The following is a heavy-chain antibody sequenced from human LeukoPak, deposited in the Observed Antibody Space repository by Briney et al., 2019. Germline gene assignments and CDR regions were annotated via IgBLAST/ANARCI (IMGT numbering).Heavy chain of an antibody. CDR3: ANTIGARLMYFDY. CDR2: MNPNSGNT. CDR1: GYTFTSYD. D-gene: IGHD6-6*01. Sequence: ASVEVSCKASGYTFTSYDINWVRQATGQGLEWMGWMNPNSGNTGYAQKLQGRVTMTTDTSTSTAYLELRSLRSDDTAVYYCANTIGARLMYFDYWGQGTLVTVSS. J-gene: IGHJ4*02. V-gene: IGHV1-8*01.